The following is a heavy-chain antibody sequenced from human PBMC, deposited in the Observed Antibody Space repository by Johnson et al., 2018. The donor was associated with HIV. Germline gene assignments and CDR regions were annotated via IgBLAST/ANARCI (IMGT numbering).Heavy chain of an antibody. D-gene: IGHD1-7*01. CDR1: GFTFSSYA. CDR2: ISYDGSNK. J-gene: IGHJ3*02. V-gene: IGHV3-30*04. Sequence: QVQLVESGGGVVQPGRSLRLSCAASGFTFSSYAMHWVRQAPGKGLEWVAVISYDGSNKYYADSVKGRFTISRDNAKNTLYLQKNSLRAETTAVYYCASAELPDAFDIWGQGTMVTVSS. CDR3: ASAELPDAFDI.